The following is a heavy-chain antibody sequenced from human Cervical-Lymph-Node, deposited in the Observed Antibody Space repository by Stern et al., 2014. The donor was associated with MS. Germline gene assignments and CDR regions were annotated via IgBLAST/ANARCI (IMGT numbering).Heavy chain of an antibody. CDR3: ARDRQYCGSVSCYVYHVDV. CDR2: IYPRDGST. Sequence: QMQLVQSGAEVKKPGASVKVSCKTSGYSFSNYYMHWVRQAPGQGLEWLGAIYPRDGSTTYPQKFQGRVTMIRDTSTSTVYMELTSLRSEDTAVYYCARDRQYCGSVSCYVYHVDVWGQGTTVTVSS. J-gene: IGHJ6*02. D-gene: IGHD2-15*01. CDR1: GYSFSNYY. V-gene: IGHV1-46*01.